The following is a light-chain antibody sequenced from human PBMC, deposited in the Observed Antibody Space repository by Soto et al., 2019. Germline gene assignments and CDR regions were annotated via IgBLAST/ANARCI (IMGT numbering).Light chain of an antibody. CDR2: GAS. Sequence: EILMTQSPFSLSASPGERATLSCRASQSVNSNLAWYQQKPGQAPRLLIYGASTRATGIPASFSGNGSGTEFTLTASSLQPEDFAVYYCQQRNIVLPVTFGQGTRLEIK. V-gene: IGKV3-15*01. CDR1: QSVNSN. J-gene: IGKJ5*01. CDR3: QQRNIVLPVT.